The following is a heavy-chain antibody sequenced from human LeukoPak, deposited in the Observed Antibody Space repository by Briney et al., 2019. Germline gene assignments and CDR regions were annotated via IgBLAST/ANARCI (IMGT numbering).Heavy chain of an antibody. Sequence: SETLSLTCTVSGGSISSRSYYWGWIRQPPGKGLEWIGTIYYSGSTYYNPSLKSRVTISVDTSKNQFSLKLSSVTAADTAVYYCARVSAAADYYYYYMDVWGKGTTVTVSS. CDR2: IYYSGST. CDR1: GGSISSRSYY. D-gene: IGHD6-13*01. J-gene: IGHJ6*03. CDR3: ARVSAAADYYYYYMDV. V-gene: IGHV4-39*07.